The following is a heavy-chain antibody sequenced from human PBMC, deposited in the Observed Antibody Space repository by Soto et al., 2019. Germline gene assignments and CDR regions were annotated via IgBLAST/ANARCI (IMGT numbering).Heavy chain of an antibody. Sequence: SETLSLTCTVSGGSISSSSYYWGWIRQPPGKGLEWIGSIYYSGSTYYNPSLKSRVTISVDTSKNQFSLKLSSVTAADTAVYYCARQLYSSFPDVWGKGTTVTVSS. V-gene: IGHV4-39*01. CDR2: IYYSGST. CDR3: ARQLYSSFPDV. J-gene: IGHJ6*04. CDR1: GGSISSSSYY. D-gene: IGHD6-6*01.